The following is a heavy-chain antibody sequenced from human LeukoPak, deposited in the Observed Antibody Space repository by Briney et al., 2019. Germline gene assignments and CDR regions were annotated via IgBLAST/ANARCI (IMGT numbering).Heavy chain of an antibody. CDR2: IYYSGST. J-gene: IGHJ6*02. Sequence: SETLSLTCTVSGGSISSSSYYWGWIRQPPGKGLEWIGSIYYSGSTYYNPSLKSRVTISVDTSKNQFSLKLSSVTAADTAVYYCAGGLRGNPPGDWGRGTTVTVSS. CDR1: GGSISSSSYY. D-gene: IGHD7-27*01. V-gene: IGHV4-39*07. CDR3: AGGLRGNPPGD.